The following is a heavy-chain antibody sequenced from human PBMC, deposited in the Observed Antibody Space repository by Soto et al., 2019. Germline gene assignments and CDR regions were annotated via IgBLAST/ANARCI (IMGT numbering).Heavy chain of an antibody. CDR1: GFTVSSNY. V-gene: IGHV3-53*01. CDR2: IYSGGST. CDR3: ARSPMGATYFDY. D-gene: IGHD1-26*01. J-gene: IGHJ4*02. Sequence: EVQLVESGGGLIQPGGSLRLSCAASGFTVSSNYMSWVRQAPGKGLEWVSVIYSGGSTYYADSVKGRFTIYRDNSKNTLYLQMNSLRAEDTSVYYGARSPMGATYFDYWGQGTLVTVSS.